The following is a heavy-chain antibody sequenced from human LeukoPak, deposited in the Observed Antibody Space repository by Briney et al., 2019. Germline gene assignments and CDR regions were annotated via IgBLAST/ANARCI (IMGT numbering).Heavy chain of an antibody. V-gene: IGHV3-48*03. J-gene: IGHJ6*02. CDR2: ISSSGSTI. Sequence: GGSLRLSCAASGFTFSSYEMNWVRQAPGKGLEWVSYISSSGSTIYYADSVKGRSTISRDNAKNSLYLQMNSLRAEDTAVYYCAREGVAIVEVTDPGNYHYYGMDVWGQGTTVTVSS. CDR1: GFTFSSYE. D-gene: IGHD3-3*01. CDR3: AREGVAIVEVTDPGNYHYYGMDV.